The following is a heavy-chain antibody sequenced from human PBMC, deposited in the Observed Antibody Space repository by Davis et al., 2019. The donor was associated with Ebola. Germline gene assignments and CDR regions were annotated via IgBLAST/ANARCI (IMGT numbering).Heavy chain of an antibody. CDR3: AKAPISVGGYYYNY. J-gene: IGHJ4*02. Sequence: GGSLRLSCAASGFTFSSYAMSWVRQAPGKGLEWVSAISGSGGRTYYADSVKCRFTISRDNSKNTLYLQMNSLRVEDTAVYYCAKAPISVGGYYYNYWGQGTLVTVSS. CDR2: ISGSGGRT. CDR1: GFTFSSYA. V-gene: IGHV3-23*01. D-gene: IGHD3-22*01.